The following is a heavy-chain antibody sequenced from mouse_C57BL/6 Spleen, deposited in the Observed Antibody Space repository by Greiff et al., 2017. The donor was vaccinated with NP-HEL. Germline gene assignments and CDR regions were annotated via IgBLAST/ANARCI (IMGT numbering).Heavy chain of an antibody. J-gene: IGHJ2*01. V-gene: IGHV5-6*01. CDR1: GFTFSSYG. CDR2: ISSGGSYT. CDR3: ARQNGNYAYFDY. Sequence: EVQLVESGGDLVKPGGSLKLSCAASGFTFSSYGMSWVRQTPDKRLEWVATISSGGSYTYYPDSVKGRFTISRDNAKNTLYLQMSSLKSEDTAMYYCARQNGNYAYFDYWGQGTTLTVSS. D-gene: IGHD2-1*01.